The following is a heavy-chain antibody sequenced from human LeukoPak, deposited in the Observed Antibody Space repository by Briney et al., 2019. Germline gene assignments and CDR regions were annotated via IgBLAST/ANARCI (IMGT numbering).Heavy chain of an antibody. V-gene: IGHV4-30-4*08. CDR1: GGSINDYY. Sequence: SETLSLTCTVSGGSINDYYWSWIRQPPGKGLEWIGYIYYSGSTYYNPSLKSRVTISVDTSKNQFSLKLSSVTAADTAVYYCARGRRDSSGYYPFDYWGQGTLVTVSS. CDR2: IYYSGST. D-gene: IGHD3-22*01. CDR3: ARGRRDSSGYYPFDY. J-gene: IGHJ4*02.